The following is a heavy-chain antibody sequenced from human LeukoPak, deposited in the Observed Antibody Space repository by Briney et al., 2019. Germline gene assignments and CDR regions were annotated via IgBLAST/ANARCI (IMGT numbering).Heavy chain of an antibody. CDR3: ARNFGSGSPNYYTYYGLDV. CDR1: GFTFSSYK. CDR2: ISSSSGYI. V-gene: IGHV3-21*01. Sequence: GGSLRLSCAASGFTFSSYKMNWVRQAPGKGLEWVSSISSSSGYIYYADSVKGRFTISRDNAKNSLYLQMYSLRAEDTAVYYCARNFGSGSPNYYTYYGLDVWGQGTTVTVSS. D-gene: IGHD3-10*01. J-gene: IGHJ6*02.